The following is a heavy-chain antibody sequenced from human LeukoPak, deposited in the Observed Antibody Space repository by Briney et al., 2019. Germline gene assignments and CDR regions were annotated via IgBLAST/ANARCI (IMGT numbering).Heavy chain of an antibody. CDR2: IYYSGST. Sequence: SETLSLTCTVSGGSISSSSYYWGWIRQPPGKGLEWIGSIYYSGSTYYNPSLKSRVTISVDRSKNQFSLKLSSVTAADTAVYYCARELRFLEWAHQAFDIWGQGTMVTVSS. V-gene: IGHV4-39*07. D-gene: IGHD3-3*01. CDR3: ARELRFLEWAHQAFDI. J-gene: IGHJ3*02. CDR1: GGSISSSSYY.